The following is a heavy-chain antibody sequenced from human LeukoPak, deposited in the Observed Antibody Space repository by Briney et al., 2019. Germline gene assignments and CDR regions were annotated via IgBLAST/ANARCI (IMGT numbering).Heavy chain of an antibody. Sequence: ASVKVSCKASGGTFSSYAISWVRQAPGQGLEWMGGIIPIFGTANYAQKFQGRVTITADESTSTAYMELSSLRSEDTAVYYCAREWVVATKYYFDYWGQGTLVTVSS. J-gene: IGHJ4*02. CDR3: AREWVVATKYYFDY. CDR2: IIPIFGTA. V-gene: IGHV1-69*13. CDR1: GGTFSSYA. D-gene: IGHD5-12*01.